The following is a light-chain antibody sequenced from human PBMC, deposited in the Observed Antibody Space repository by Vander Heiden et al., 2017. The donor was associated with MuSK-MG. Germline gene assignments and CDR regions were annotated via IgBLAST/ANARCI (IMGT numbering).Light chain of an antibody. CDR1: QSISSY. V-gene: IGKV1-39*01. J-gene: IGKJ2*01. CDR2: AAS. CDR3: QQCYTTPYT. Sequence: DIQMTQSPSSRSASVGDRVTITCRSRQSISSYLNWYQQTPGKAPKLLIYAASSLQSGVPSRFSGRASGTDFTLSISILQPEDFTTYYCQQCYTTPYTFGQGTKLEIK.